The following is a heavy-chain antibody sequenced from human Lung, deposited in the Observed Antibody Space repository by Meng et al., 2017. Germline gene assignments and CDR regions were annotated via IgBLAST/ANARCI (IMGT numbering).Heavy chain of an antibody. CDR1: WDSVSSNSAA. V-gene: IGHV6-1*01. D-gene: IGHD1-26*01. CDR2: TYYRSKWYN. CDR3: ARDGVGATVGHFDY. J-gene: IGHJ4*02. Sequence: HVQLQQSGPGLVKHSPTLSLTCAISWDSVSSNSAAWNWIRQSPSRGLEWLGRTYYRSKWYNDYAVSVKSRITINPDTSKNKFSLQLNSVNPEDTAVYYCARDGVGATVGHFDYWGQGTLVTVSS.